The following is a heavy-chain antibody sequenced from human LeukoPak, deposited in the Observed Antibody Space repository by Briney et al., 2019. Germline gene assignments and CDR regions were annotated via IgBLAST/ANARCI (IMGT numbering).Heavy chain of an antibody. CDR2: IYPNSGDT. CDR3: VRSGSDAFDI. V-gene: IGHV1-2*02. Sequence: GASVKVSCKASGYTFTGYYMHWVRQAPGQGLEWMGWIYPNSGDTKYAQKFQGRVTMTRDTSISTVFMEVSRLTSDDTAVYYRVRSGSDAFDIWGQGTMVTVSS. D-gene: IGHD1-26*01. J-gene: IGHJ3*02. CDR1: GYTFTGYY.